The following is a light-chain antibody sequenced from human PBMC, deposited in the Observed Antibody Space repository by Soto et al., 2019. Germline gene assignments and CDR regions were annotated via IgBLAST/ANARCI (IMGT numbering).Light chain of an antibody. Sequence: QSVLTQPASVSGSPGQSITMSCTGTSSDVGSYNLVSWYQQHPGKAPKLMIYEVSKRPSGVSNRFSGSKSGSTASLTISGLQAEDEADYYCCSYAVTSTYVFGTGTKVTVL. V-gene: IGLV2-23*02. J-gene: IGLJ1*01. CDR1: SSDVGSYNL. CDR3: CSYAVTSTYV. CDR2: EVS.